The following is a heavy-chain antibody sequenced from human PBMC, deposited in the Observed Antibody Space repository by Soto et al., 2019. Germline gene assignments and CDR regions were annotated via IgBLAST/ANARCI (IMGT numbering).Heavy chain of an antibody. CDR2: IIPIFGTA. D-gene: IGHD2-8*01. CDR3: AMCEEVDRNG. Sequence: ASVEVSFKASWGTLRIYAISLFRQAPGQGLEWMGGIIPIFGTANYAQKFKGRVTITADESTSTAYMELSSLRSEDTAVYCCAMCEEVDRNGWGKGNMVTVSS. J-gene: IGHJ4*02. V-gene: IGHV1-69*13. CDR1: WGTLRIYA.